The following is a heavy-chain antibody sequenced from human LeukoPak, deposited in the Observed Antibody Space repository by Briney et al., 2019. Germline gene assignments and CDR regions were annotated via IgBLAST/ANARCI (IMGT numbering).Heavy chain of an antibody. J-gene: IGHJ4*02. Sequence: GGSLRLSCAASGFTFSSYEMNWVRQAPGKGLEWVSYISSSGSTIYYADSVKGRFTISRDNAKNSLYLQMNSLRAEDTAVYYCVSSGSSDESNWGQGTLVTVSS. V-gene: IGHV3-48*03. D-gene: IGHD1-26*01. CDR2: ISSSGSTI. CDR1: GFTFSSYE. CDR3: VSSGSSDESN.